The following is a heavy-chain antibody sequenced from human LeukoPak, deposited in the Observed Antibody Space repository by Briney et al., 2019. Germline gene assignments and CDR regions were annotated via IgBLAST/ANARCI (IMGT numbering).Heavy chain of an antibody. CDR3: ARVPITYYYGSGSYFCGMDV. CDR2: IKQDGSEI. D-gene: IGHD3-10*01. J-gene: IGHJ6*04. CDR1: GFTFSSYW. V-gene: IGHV3-7*03. Sequence: GGSLRLSCAASGFTFSSYWMSWVRLAPGKGLEWVANIKQDGSEIYYVDSVKGRFTISRDNAKNSLYLQINTLRAEDTAVYYCARVPITYYYGSGSYFCGMDVWGKGPTVSVSS.